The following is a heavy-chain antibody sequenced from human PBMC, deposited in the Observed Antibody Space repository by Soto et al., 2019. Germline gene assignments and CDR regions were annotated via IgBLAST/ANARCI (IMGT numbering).Heavy chain of an antibody. J-gene: IGHJ4*02. CDR2: IAGGSGNT. CDR1: EFTFSSSA. D-gene: IGHD3-3*01. CDR3: AAEGSGSGYYWFYFDN. Sequence: HMDLVQSGPEVKKPGTSVKVSCKASEFTFSSSAVQWVRQTRGQRLEWIGWIAGGSGNTNYAQNFRNRVTLTRDVATGSAYVELSSRTPEDTAIYYCAAEGSGSGYYWFYFDNWGQVTQVTVYS. V-gene: IGHV1-58*01.